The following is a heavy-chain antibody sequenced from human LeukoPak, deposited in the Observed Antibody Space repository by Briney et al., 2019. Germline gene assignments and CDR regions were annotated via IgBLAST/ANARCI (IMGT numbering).Heavy chain of an antibody. CDR2: ISYDGSNK. D-gene: IGHD3-9*01. CDR1: GFIFSSYG. J-gene: IGHJ4*02. V-gene: IGHV3-30*03. Sequence: GGSLRVSCTASGFIFSSYGMHWVRQAPGKGLEWVAVISYDGSNKYYVDSVKGRFTISRDNSKNTLYLQMGSLRAEDMAVYYCARDYDILTGYYNVMGYWGQRTLVTVSS. CDR3: ARDYDILTGYYNVMGY.